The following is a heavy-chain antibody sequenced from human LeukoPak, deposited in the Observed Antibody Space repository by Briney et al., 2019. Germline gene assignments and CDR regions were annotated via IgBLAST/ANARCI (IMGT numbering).Heavy chain of an antibody. J-gene: IGHJ5*02. CDR1: GASISSGYF. Sequence: SETLSLTCAVSGASISSGYFWTWIRQPPGKGLEWIGSIFHTGSSYYNPSLKSPVAISVDTSKNQFSLELSSVTAADTAVYYCARDLGLTISDNWFDPWGQGTLVTVSS. CDR2: IFHTGSS. D-gene: IGHD3-3*01. CDR3: ARDLGLTISDNWFDP. V-gene: IGHV4-38-2*02.